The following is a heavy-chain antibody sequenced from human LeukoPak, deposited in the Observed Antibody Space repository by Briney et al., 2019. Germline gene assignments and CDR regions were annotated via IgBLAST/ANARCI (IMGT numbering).Heavy chain of an antibody. CDR2: INHSGST. J-gene: IGHJ4*02. V-gene: IGHV4-34*01. CDR1: GGSFSGYY. CDR3: ARGQGGSDY. D-gene: IGHD2-15*01. Sequence: SETLSLTCAVYGGSFSGYYWSWIRQPPGKGLEWIGEINHSGSTNYNPSLKSRVTISVDTSKNQFSLKLSSVTAADTAVYYCARGQGGSDYWGQGTLVTVSS.